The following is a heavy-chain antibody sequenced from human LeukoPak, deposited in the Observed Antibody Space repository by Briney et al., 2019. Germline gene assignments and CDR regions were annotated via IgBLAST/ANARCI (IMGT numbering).Heavy chain of an antibody. D-gene: IGHD3-3*01. J-gene: IGHJ4*02. V-gene: IGHV3-30-3*01. CDR3: ARDSNYDFLFDY. CDR2: ISYDGSNK. Sequence: GGSLRLSCAASGFTFSSYAMHWVRQAPGKGLERVAVISYDGSNKYYADSVKGRFTISRDNSKNTLYLQMNSLRAEDTAVYYCARDSNYDFLFDYWGQGTLVTVSS. CDR1: GFTFSSYA.